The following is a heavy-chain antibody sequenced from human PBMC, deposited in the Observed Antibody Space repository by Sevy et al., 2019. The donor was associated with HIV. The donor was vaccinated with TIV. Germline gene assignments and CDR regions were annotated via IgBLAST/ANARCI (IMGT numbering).Heavy chain of an antibody. J-gene: IGHJ4*02. D-gene: IGHD6-13*01. CDR2: IYYSGST. V-gene: IGHV4-59*01. Sequence: SETLSLTCTVSGGSISSYYWSWIRQPPGKGLEWIGYIYYSGSTNYNPSLKSRVTISVDTSKNQFSLTLSSVTAADTDLYYCASESGSSSWYFDYWGQGTLVTVSS. CDR3: ASESGSSSWYFDY. CDR1: GGSISSYY.